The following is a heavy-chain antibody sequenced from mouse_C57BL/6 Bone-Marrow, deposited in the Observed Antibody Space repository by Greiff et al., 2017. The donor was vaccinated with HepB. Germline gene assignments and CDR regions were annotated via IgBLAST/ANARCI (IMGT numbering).Heavy chain of an antibody. CDR2: IYPRSGNT. J-gene: IGHJ2*01. V-gene: IGHV1-81*01. D-gene: IGHD3-2*02. CDR3: AQGQLRPYYFDY. CDR1: GYTFTSYG. Sequence: VQLQQSGAELARPGASVKLSCKASGYTFTSYGISWVKQRTGQGLKWIGEIYPRSGNTYYNEKFKGKATLTADKSSSTAYMELRSLTSEDSAVYFCAQGQLRPYYFDYWGQGTTLTVSS.